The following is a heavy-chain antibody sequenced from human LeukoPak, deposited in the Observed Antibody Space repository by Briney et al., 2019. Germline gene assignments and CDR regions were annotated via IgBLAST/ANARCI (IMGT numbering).Heavy chain of an antibody. Sequence: SVPQTLTCTVSVDPINSYHWTRLRQPARKGQERLGRIYTSGSTNYNPSLKSRVTMSVDTSKNQFSLKLSSVTAADTAVYYCARSSRVLTWRQVDPWGQGTLVTVSS. D-gene: IGHD5-18*01. CDR3: ARSSRVLTWRQVDP. V-gene: IGHV4-4*07. J-gene: IGHJ5*02. CDR1: VDPINSYH. CDR2: IYTSGST.